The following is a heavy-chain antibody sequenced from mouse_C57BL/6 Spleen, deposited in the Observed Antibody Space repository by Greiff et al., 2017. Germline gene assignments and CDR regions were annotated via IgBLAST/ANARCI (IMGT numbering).Heavy chain of an antibody. D-gene: IGHD3-2*02. Sequence: VQLQQSGPELVKPGASVKIPCKASGYTFTDYNMDWVKQSHGKSLEWIGDINPNNGGTIYNQKFKGKATLTVDKSSSTAYMELRSLTSEDTAVYYCARSLTAQARPYFDYWGQGTTLTVSS. V-gene: IGHV1-18*01. J-gene: IGHJ2*01. CDR3: ARSLTAQARPYFDY. CDR1: GYTFTDYN. CDR2: INPNNGGT.